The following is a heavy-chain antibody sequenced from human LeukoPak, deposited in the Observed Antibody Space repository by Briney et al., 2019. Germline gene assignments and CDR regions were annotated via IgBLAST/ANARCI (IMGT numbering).Heavy chain of an antibody. V-gene: IGHV4-59*01. J-gene: IGHJ5*02. D-gene: IGHD3-10*01. CDR1: GGSISSYY. CDR2: IYYSGST. CDR3: ARGGAWFGELFGWFDP. Sequence: SETLSLTCTVSGGSISSYYWSWIRQPPGKGLEWIGYIYYSGSTNYNPSLKSRVTISVDTSKNQFSLKLSSVTAADTAVYYCARGGAWFGELFGWFDPWGQGTLVTVSS.